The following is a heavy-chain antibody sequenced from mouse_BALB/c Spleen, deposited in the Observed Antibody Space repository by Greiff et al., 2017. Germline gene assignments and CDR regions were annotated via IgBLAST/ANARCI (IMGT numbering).Heavy chain of an antibody. CDR3: ARATTVVAQRAMDY. CDR1: GFTFSSYA. J-gene: IGHJ4*01. CDR2: ISSGGSYT. D-gene: IGHD1-1*01. V-gene: IGHV5-9-4*01. Sequence: EVKLVESGGGLVKPGGSLKLSCAASGFTFSSYAMSWVRQSPEKRLEWVAEISSGGSYTYYPDTVTGRFTISRDNAKNTLYLEMSSLRSEDTAMYYCARATTVVAQRAMDYWGQGTSVTVSS.